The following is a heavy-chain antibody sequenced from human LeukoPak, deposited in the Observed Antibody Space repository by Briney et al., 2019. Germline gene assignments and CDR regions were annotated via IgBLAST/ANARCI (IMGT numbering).Heavy chain of an antibody. D-gene: IGHD2-2*01. CDR3: ARREWYQLPRAYAFDI. J-gene: IGHJ3*02. CDR2: FYTSGTP. CDR1: GGSISSYF. V-gene: IGHV4-4*07. Sequence: KSSETLSLTCTVSGGSISSYFWSWIRQPAGKGLEWIGRFYTSGTPNYNPSLKSRVTISVDTSKNQFSLKLSSVTAADTAVYYCARREWYQLPRAYAFDIWGQGTMVTVSS.